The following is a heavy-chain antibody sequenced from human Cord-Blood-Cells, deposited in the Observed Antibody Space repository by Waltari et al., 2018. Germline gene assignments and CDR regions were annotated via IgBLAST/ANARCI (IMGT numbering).Heavy chain of an antibody. J-gene: IGHJ6*02. CDR1: GYTSIGDY. Sequence: VHLVQSGAEVKKPGASVQVSCKASGYTSIGDYKHRGRQATGQGLEWLGRINPNSGGTNYAQKFQGRVTMTRDTSISTAYMELSRMRSDDTAVYYCASVGDYDYYGMDVWGQGTTVTVSS. CDR2: INPNSGGT. CDR3: ASVGDYDYYGMDV. D-gene: IGHD1-26*01. V-gene: IGHV1-2*06.